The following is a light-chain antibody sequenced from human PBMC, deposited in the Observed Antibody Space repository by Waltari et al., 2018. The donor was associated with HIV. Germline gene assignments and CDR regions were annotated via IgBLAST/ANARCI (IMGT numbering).Light chain of an antibody. CDR3: QAWDSNTAV. J-gene: IGLJ1*01. CDR2: QDT. Sequence: SHELTQSPSLSVSPGQTASVTCSGDSLGTQYVYWYQHKPGQSPVLVIYQDTKRPSGIPERFSGSNSGNTATLTISGTQVMDEADYYCQAWDSNTAVFESGTKVTVL. V-gene: IGLV3-1*01. CDR1: SLGTQY.